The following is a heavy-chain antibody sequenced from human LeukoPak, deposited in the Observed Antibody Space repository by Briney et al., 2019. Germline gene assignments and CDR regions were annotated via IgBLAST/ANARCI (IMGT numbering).Heavy chain of an antibody. CDR2: ISAYNGNT. Sequence: ASVKVSCKASGYTFTGYYMHWVRQAPGQGLEWMGWISAYNGNTNYAQKLQGRVTMTTDTSTSTAYMELRSLRSDDTAVYYCARDQSSSWYRRDYYYYYYMDVWGKGTTVTVSS. CDR1: GYTFTGYY. V-gene: IGHV1-18*04. J-gene: IGHJ6*03. D-gene: IGHD6-13*01. CDR3: ARDQSSSWYRRDYYYYYYMDV.